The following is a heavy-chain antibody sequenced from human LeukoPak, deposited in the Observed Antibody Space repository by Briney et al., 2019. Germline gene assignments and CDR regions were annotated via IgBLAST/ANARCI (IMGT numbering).Heavy chain of an antibody. V-gene: IGHV5-10-1*01. CDR1: GYSFTTYW. J-gene: IGHJ4*02. Sequence: GESLRISCNGSGYSFTTYWISWVRQMPGKGLEWMGNMDPSDAYTNYSPSFQGHVTISADKSISTAYLQWSSLKASDTAMYYCARHGYESSGYSYYDYWGQGTLVTVSS. CDR2: MDPSDAYT. CDR3: ARHGYESSGYSYYDY. D-gene: IGHD3-22*01.